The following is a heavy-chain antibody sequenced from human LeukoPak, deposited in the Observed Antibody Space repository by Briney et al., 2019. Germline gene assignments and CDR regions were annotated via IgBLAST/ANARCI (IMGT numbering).Heavy chain of an antibody. D-gene: IGHD4-23*01. CDR1: GFTFSSAW. V-gene: IGHV3-15*01. Sequence: GGSLRLSCAASGFTFSSAWMSWVRQAPGQGLEWLGRVKTKTDGGTTDYAAPVKGRFTISRDDSKDTLYLQMNSLKSDDTAVYYCANIFGGNSHRSDYWGQGTLVTVSS. J-gene: IGHJ4*02. CDR3: ANIFGGNSHRSDY. CDR2: VKTKTDGGTT.